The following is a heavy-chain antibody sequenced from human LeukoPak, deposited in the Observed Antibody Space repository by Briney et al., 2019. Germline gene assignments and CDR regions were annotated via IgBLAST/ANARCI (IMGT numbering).Heavy chain of an antibody. V-gene: IGHV4-34*01. J-gene: IGHJ4*02. D-gene: IGHD3-22*01. CDR1: EGSFSSYS. Sequence: PSETLSLTCAVYEGSFSSYSWSWIRQPPGKGLEWIGEINHGGSNNYNPSLKRRVTISVDTSKNQFSLKQNSVTAADTAMYYCARYSGYYLSYFDYWGQGTLVTVSS. CDR3: ARYSGYYLSYFDY. CDR2: INHGGSN.